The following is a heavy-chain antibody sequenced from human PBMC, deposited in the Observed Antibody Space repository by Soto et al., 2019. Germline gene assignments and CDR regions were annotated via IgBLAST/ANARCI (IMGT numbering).Heavy chain of an antibody. CDR2: MRHSGGT. CDR1: GGFVSSGSYY. V-gene: IGHV4-34*01. D-gene: IGHD1-1*01. CDR3: ARVERGTATTVVDAFDI. J-gene: IGHJ3*02. Sequence: QVQLQKWGAGLLKPSETLSLTCAVYGGFVSSGSYYWSWIRQPPGKGLAWIGEMRHSGGTHFNPSLKRRVPISVDTSKNQFSLKMSSVTAADTALYYCARVERGTATTVVDAFDIWGPGTMVTVSS.